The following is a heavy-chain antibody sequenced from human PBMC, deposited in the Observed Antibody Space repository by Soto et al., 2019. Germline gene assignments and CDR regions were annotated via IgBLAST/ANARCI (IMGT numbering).Heavy chain of an antibody. J-gene: IGHJ4*02. CDR2: IWYDGSNK. CDR3: ARDTDGWGEIDY. CDR1: GFTFKNYA. V-gene: IGHV3-33*01. D-gene: IGHD6-19*01. Sequence: QVQLVESGGGVVQPGRSLRLSCAASGFTFKNYAMHWVRQAPGKGLEWVAVIWYDGSNKYSADSVKGRFTMSRDNSKNTLYLQMDSPRVEDTAVYYCARDTDGWGEIDYRGQGTLVTVSS.